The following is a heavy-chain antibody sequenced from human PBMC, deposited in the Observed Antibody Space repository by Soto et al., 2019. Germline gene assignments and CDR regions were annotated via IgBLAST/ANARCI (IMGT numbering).Heavy chain of an antibody. CDR1: GYTFTAHY. D-gene: IGHD3-16*01. CDR2: IDPDSGVT. J-gene: IGHJ3*01. Sequence: QVLLVQSGAEVKRSEASVKVSCKTSGYTFTAHYIHWVRQAPGQGPEWMGWIDPDSGVTTSAQKFQDWVTMTRDTSVSTAYGELTRLRSDDTAMYFCARGDRGGGYAFDVWGQGTMVTVSS. CDR3: ARGDRGGGYAFDV. V-gene: IGHV1-2*04.